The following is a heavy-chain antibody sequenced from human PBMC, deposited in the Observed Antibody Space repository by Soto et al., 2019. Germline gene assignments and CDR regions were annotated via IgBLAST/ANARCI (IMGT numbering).Heavy chain of an antibody. D-gene: IGHD2-8*01. CDR3: ARDNGMAGSFDP. Sequence: LRLSCAASGFTFSTYSMNWVRQAPGKGLEWISYITSSSSTIYYADSVKGRFTISRDNAKNSLYLQMNSLRDEDTAMYYCARDNGMAGSFDPWGQGTLVTV. V-gene: IGHV3-48*02. J-gene: IGHJ5*02. CDR1: GFTFSTYS. CDR2: ITSSSSTI.